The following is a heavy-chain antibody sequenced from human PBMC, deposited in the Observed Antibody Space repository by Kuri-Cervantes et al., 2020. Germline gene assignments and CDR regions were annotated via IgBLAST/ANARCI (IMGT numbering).Heavy chain of an antibody. CDR1: GFTFDDYA. CDR3: ARDRHYYDSSGLRWFDP. D-gene: IGHD3-22*01. J-gene: IGHJ5*02. CDR2: ISWNSGSI. Sequence: GGSLRLSCAASGFTFDDYAMHWVRQAPGKGLEWVSGISWNSGSIGYADSVKGRFTISRDNAKNSLYLQMNSLRAEDTALYYCARDRHYYDSSGLRWFDPWGQGILVTVSS. V-gene: IGHV3-9*01.